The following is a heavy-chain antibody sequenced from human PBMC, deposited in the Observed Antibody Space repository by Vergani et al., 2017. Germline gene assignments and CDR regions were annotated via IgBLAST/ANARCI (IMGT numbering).Heavy chain of an antibody. D-gene: IGHD3-10*01. CDR1: GFTFSSYS. CDR2: IKQDGSEK. V-gene: IGHV3-7*03. Sequence: EVQLVESGGGLVQPGGSLRLSCAASGFTFSSYSMNWVRQAPGKGLEWVANIKQDGSEKYYVDSVKGRFTISRDNAKNSLYLQMNSLRAEDTALYYCAKGITMVRGLPDYWGQGTLVTVSS. J-gene: IGHJ4*02. CDR3: AKGITMVRGLPDY.